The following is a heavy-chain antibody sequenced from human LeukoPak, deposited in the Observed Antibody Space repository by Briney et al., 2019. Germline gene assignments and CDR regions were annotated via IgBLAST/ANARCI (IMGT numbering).Heavy chain of an antibody. J-gene: IGHJ4*02. CDR3: VRALVGAAFDT. V-gene: IGHV3-21*06. CDR2: ISGSRDFI. Sequence: PGGSLRLSCAASGFTFNVDAMHWVRQVPGKGPEWISSISGSRDFIYYADSVKGRFTISRDNSKNSLYLDMNSLRVEDTAVYFCVRALVGAAFDTWGQGALVTVSS. D-gene: IGHD1-26*01. CDR1: GFTFNVDA.